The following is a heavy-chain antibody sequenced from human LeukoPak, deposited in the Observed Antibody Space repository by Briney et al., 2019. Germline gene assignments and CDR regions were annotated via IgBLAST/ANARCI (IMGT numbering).Heavy chain of an antibody. D-gene: IGHD3-10*01. CDR2: TYSGGRT. CDR1: GFTVSSNY. Sequence: GGSLRLSCAASGFTVSSNYMSWVRQAPGKGLEWVSVTYSGGRTYYADSVKGRLTISRDISKNTLYLRMNSLRAEDTAVYYCARVLSGRGSLYDYYYYMDVWGEGTTVTISS. CDR3: ARVLSGRGSLYDYYYYMDV. J-gene: IGHJ6*03. V-gene: IGHV3-53*01.